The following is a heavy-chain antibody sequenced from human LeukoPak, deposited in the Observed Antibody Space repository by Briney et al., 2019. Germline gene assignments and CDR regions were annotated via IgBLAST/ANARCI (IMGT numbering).Heavy chain of an antibody. D-gene: IGHD3-10*01. CDR3: ARDLDYYGSGSPTFDY. CDR2: IIPILGIA. V-gene: IGHV1-69*04. J-gene: IGHJ4*02. Sequence: ASVKVSCKASGGTFSSYAISWVRPAPGQGLEWMGRIIPILGIANYAQKFQGRVTITADKSTSTAYMELSSLRSEDTAVYYCARDLDYYGSGSPTFDYWGQGTLVTVSS. CDR1: GGTFSSYA.